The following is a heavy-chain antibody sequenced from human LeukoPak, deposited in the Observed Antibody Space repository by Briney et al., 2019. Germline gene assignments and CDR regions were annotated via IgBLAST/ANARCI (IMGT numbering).Heavy chain of an antibody. D-gene: IGHD5-12*01. CDR1: GDSMSSSNW. CDR3: VRGGGSEVCDY. CDR2: IYHTGNT. V-gene: IGHV4-4*02. J-gene: IGHJ4*02. Sequence: SGTLSLTCAVSGDSMSSSNWWSWVRQPPGKGLEWIGEIYHTGNTNYSPSLKGRVTISADKSKNQFSLNVTSVTAADTAVYYCVRGGGSEVCDYWGQGTLVTVSS.